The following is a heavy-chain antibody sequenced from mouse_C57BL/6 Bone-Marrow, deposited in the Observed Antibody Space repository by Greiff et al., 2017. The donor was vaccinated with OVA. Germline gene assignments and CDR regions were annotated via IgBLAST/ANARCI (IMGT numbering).Heavy chain of an antibody. CDR2: ISYDGSN. Sequence: VQLKQSGPGLVKPSQSLSLTCSVTGYSITSGYYWNWIRQFPGNKLEWMGCISYDGSNNYNPSLKNRISITRDTSKNQFFLKLNSVTTEDTATYYCARDAFYYGSRGDYWGQGTSVTVSS. D-gene: IGHD1-1*01. J-gene: IGHJ4*01. CDR3: ARDAFYYGSRGDY. CDR1: GYSITSGYY. V-gene: IGHV3-6*01.